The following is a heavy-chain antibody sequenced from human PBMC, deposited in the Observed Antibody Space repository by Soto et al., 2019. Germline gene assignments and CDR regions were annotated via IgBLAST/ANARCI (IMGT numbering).Heavy chain of an antibody. CDR2: INPNNGGT. V-gene: IGHV1-2*04. D-gene: IGHD3-10*01. Sequence: GASVKVSCKASGYSFTGNSMHWVRQAPGQGLEWMGWINPNNGGTNYAQRFRGWVTMTRDTSVSTAYMDLNRLKSDDTAVYYRVSTNYNPSLKSRVTISVDTSKNQFSLKLSSVTAADTAVYYCARFPTTYCTNVVCYSAYYYYGMDVWGQGTTVTVSS. CDR3: VSTNYNPSLKSRVTISVDTSKNQFSLKLSSVTAADTAVYYCARFPTTYCTNVVCYSAYYYYGMDV. CDR1: GYSFTGNS. J-gene: IGHJ6*02.